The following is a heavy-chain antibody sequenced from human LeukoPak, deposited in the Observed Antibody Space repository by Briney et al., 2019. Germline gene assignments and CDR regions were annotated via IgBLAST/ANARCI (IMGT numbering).Heavy chain of an antibody. CDR1: GGSISSGGYY. CDR2: IYYSGST. D-gene: IGHD4-23*01. V-gene: IGHV4-31*03. J-gene: IGHJ6*02. Sequence: SQTLSLTCTVSGGSISSGGYYWSWIRQHPGKGLEWIGYIYYSGSTYYNPSLKSRVTISVDTSKNQFSLKLSSVTAADTAVYYCARAHYGGNSYSYYGMDVWGQGTTVTVSS. CDR3: ARAHYGGNSYSYYGMDV.